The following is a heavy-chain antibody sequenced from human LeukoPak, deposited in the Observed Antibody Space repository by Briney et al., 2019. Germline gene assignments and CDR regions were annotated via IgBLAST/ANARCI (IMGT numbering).Heavy chain of an antibody. V-gene: IGHV4-34*01. J-gene: IGHJ4*02. CDR2: INHSGST. Sequence: SETLSLTCAVYGGSFSGYYWSWIRQPPGKGLEWIGEINHSGSTNYNPSLKSRVTISVDTSKNQFSLKLTSVTAADTAVYYCARDMIDSGNYYPISDYWGQGTLVTVSS. CDR3: ARDMIDSGNYYPISDY. CDR1: GGSFSGYY. D-gene: IGHD3-10*01.